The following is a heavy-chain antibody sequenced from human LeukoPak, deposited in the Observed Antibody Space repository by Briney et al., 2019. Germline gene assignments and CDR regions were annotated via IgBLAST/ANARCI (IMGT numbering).Heavy chain of an antibody. CDR1: GFTVSSNY. CDR2: IYSGGST. Sequence: GGSLRLSCAASGFTVSSNYMSWVRQAPGKGLEWVSVIYSGGSTYYADSVKGRFTISRDNSKNTLYLQMNSLRAEDTAVYYCVRDRDCSSTSCYNAFDIWGQGTVVAVSS. D-gene: IGHD2-2*02. J-gene: IGHJ3*02. CDR3: VRDRDCSSTSCYNAFDI. V-gene: IGHV3-53*01.